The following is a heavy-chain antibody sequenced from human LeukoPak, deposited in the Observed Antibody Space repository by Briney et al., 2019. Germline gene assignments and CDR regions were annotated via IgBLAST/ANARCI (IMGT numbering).Heavy chain of an antibody. CDR3: LGYCSGGSCYSGAH. Sequence: PGGSLRLSCAVSGFTFSSYEMNWVRQAPGEGLEWVSTISTTGYNTYYADSVKGRFTIARDNSKNTQYLHMNSLRAEGTAVYYCLGYCSGGSCYSGAHWGQGTLVTVSS. J-gene: IGHJ4*02. CDR2: ISTTGYNT. D-gene: IGHD2-15*01. V-gene: IGHV3-23*01. CDR1: GFTFSSYE.